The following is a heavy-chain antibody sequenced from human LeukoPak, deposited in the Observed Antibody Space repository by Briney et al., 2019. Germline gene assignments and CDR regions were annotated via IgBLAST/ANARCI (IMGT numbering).Heavy chain of an antibody. J-gene: IGHJ4*02. CDR1: GGSISSSSYY. CDR2: IYYSGST. Sequence: SETLSLTCTVSGGSISSSSYYWGWIRQPPGKGLEWIGSIYYSGSTYYNPSLKSRVTISVDTSKNQFSLRMTSVTAADTAVYYCARFHPNWGLDYWGQGILVTVSS. V-gene: IGHV4-39*07. D-gene: IGHD7-27*01. CDR3: ARFHPNWGLDY.